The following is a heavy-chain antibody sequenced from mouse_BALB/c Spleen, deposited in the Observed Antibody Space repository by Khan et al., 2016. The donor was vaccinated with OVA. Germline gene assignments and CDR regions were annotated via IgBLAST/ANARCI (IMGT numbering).Heavy chain of an antibody. Sequence: QVQLKQSGPGLVAPSQSLSMTCTISGFSLTNYGVHWVRQPPGKGLEWLVVIWSDGSTTYNSALKSRLTISKDNSKRQVFLKMNSLQTDDTGMYFCARQPYYHYNIMDYWGQGTSVTVSS. V-gene: IGHV2-6-1*01. CDR2: IWSDGST. CDR1: GFSLTNYG. CDR3: ARQPYYHYNIMDY. J-gene: IGHJ4*01. D-gene: IGHD2-10*01.